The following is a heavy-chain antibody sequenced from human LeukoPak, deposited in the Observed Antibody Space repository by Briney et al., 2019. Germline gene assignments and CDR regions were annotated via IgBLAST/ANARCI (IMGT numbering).Heavy chain of an antibody. V-gene: IGHV4-61*02. Sequence: SQTLSLTCTVSGGSISSGSYYSSWIRQPAGKGLEWIGRIYTSGSTNYNPSLKSRVTISVDTSKSQFSLKLSSVTAADTAVYYCAKGYFDYWGQGTLVTVSS. CDR1: GGSISSGSYY. J-gene: IGHJ4*02. CDR3: AKGYFDY. CDR2: IYTSGST.